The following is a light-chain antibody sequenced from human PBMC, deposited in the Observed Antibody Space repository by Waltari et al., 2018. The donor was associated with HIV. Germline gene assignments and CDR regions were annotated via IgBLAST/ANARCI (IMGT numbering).Light chain of an antibody. CDR2: DAS. CDR1: QSVSDN. CDR3: QQYNYWPPET. Sequence: IVMTQSPATLSVSPGETATLSCRASQSVSDNVAWYQQKPGQAPMLLFYDASSRASWLPARFSGSGSGTEFTLTISSLQSEDFASYYCQQYNYWPPETFGQGTKLEMK. V-gene: IGKV3-15*01. J-gene: IGKJ2*01.